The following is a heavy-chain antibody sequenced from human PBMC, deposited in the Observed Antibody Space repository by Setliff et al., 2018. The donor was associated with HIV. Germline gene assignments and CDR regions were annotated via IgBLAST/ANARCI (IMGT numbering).Heavy chain of an antibody. Sequence: GASVKVSCKASGGTFSSYAISWVRQAPGQGLEGMGGIIPIFGTANYAQKFQGRVTTTADESTSTAYMELSSLRSEDTAVYYCATDPLAVAGTGFDPWGQGTLVTVSS. CDR2: IIPIFGTA. J-gene: IGHJ5*02. V-gene: IGHV1-69*13. CDR1: GGTFSSYA. CDR3: ATDPLAVAGTGFDP. D-gene: IGHD6-19*01.